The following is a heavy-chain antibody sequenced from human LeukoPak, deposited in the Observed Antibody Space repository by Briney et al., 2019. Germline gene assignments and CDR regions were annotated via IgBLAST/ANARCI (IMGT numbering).Heavy chain of an antibody. V-gene: IGHV3-9*01. J-gene: IGHJ3*02. D-gene: IGHD5-18*01. Sequence: PGGSLRLSCAASGFTFDDYAMHWVRQAPGKGLEWVSGISWNSGSIGYADSVKGRFTISRDNAKNSLYLQMNSLRAEDTALYYCAKTSYGGLITDDAFDIWGQGTMVTVSS. CDR1: GFTFDDYA. CDR2: ISWNSGSI. CDR3: AKTSYGGLITDDAFDI.